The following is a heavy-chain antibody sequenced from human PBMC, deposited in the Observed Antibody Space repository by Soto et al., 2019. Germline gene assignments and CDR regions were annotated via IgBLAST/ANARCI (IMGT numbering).Heavy chain of an antibody. J-gene: IGHJ5*02. CDR3: ARDWGYGSGSYENWVDP. D-gene: IGHD3-10*01. Sequence: QVQLVQSGAEVKKPGSSVKVSCKASGGTFSSYAISWVRQAPGQGLEWMGGIIPIFGTANYAQKFQGRVTIPADEATSTAYRERSSLRSEDTAVYYCARDWGYGSGSYENWVDPWGQGTLVTVSS. CDR1: GGTFSSYA. CDR2: IIPIFGTA. V-gene: IGHV1-69*01.